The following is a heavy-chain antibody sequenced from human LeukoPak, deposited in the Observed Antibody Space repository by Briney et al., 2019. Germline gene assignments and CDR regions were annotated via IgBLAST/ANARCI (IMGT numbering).Heavy chain of an antibody. CDR2: INHSGST. D-gene: IGHD3-10*01. J-gene: IGHJ4*02. CDR3: ALLWFGDDY. V-gene: IGHV4-34*01. Sequence: SETLSLTCAVYGGSFSGYYWSWIRQPPGKGLEWIGEINHSGSTDYNPSLKSRVTISVDTSKNQFSLKLSSVTAADTAVYYCALLWFGDDYWGQGTLVTVSS. CDR1: GGSFSGYY.